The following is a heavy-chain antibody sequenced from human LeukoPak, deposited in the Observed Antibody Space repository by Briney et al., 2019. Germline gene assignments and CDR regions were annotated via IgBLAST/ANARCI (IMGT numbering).Heavy chain of an antibody. CDR3: AREGYSYGYGGDAFDI. CDR2: INAGNGNT. CDR1: GYTFTSYA. V-gene: IGHV1-3*03. J-gene: IGHJ3*02. Sequence: GASVKVSCKASGYTFTSYAMHWVRQAPGQRLEWMGWINAGNGNTKYSQELQGRVTITRDTSASTAYMELSSLRSEDMAVYYCAREGYSYGYGGDAFDIWGQGTMVTVSS. D-gene: IGHD5-18*01.